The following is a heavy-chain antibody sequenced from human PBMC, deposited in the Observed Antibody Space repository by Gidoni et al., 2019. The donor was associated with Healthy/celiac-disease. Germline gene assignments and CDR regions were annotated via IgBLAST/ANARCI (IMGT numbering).Heavy chain of an antibody. Sequence: QVQLQESGPGPVTPSETLSLTCPVSGGSISSYYWSWIRQPAGKGLEWIGRIYPSGSTNYHPSLKSRVTMSVDTSKNQFSLKLSSVTSADTAVYYCARESREMVTIDYWGQGTLVTVSS. J-gene: IGHJ4*02. D-gene: IGHD2-21*02. CDR2: IYPSGST. V-gene: IGHV4-4*07. CDR3: ARESREMVTIDY. CDR1: GGSISSYY.